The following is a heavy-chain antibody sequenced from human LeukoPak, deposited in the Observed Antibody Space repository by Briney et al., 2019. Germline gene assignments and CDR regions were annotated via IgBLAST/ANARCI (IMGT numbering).Heavy chain of an antibody. V-gene: IGHV1-8*01. CDR3: ARVNVLLWFGGQAGFDY. Sequence: ASVKVSCKASGYTFTSYDINWVRQATGQGLEWMGWMNPNSGNTGYAQKFQGRVTMTRDTSISTAYMELSRLRSDDTAVYYCARVNVLLWFGGQAGFDYWGQGTLVTVSS. CDR2: MNPNSGNT. CDR1: GYTFTSYD. D-gene: IGHD3-10*01. J-gene: IGHJ4*02.